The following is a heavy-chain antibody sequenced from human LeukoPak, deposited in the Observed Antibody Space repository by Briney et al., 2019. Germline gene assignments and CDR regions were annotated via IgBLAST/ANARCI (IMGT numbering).Heavy chain of an antibody. CDR3: ARGGGYCSSTSCLDAFDI. CDR2: INPNSGGT. J-gene: IGHJ3*02. Sequence: ASVKVSCKASGYTFTGYYMHWVRQAPGQGLEWMGWINPNSGGTNYAQKFQGRVTITADESTSTAYMELSSLRSEDTAVYYCARGGGYCSSTSCLDAFDIWGQGTMVTVSS. D-gene: IGHD2-2*01. V-gene: IGHV1-2*02. CDR1: GYTFTGYY.